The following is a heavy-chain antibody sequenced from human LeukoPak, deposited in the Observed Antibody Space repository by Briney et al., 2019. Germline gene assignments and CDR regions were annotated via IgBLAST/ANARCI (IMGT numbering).Heavy chain of an antibody. CDR3: ARVCSSTSSRGGYYYYYMDV. Sequence: SETLSLTCTVSGGSLSSYYWSWLRQPPGKGLEWIGYIYYSGSTNYNPSLKSRVTISVDTSKNQFSLKLSSVTAADTAVYYCARVCSSTSSRGGYYYYYMDVWGKGTTVTVSS. J-gene: IGHJ6*03. CDR2: IYYSGST. CDR1: GGSLSSYY. D-gene: IGHD2-2*01. V-gene: IGHV4-59*01.